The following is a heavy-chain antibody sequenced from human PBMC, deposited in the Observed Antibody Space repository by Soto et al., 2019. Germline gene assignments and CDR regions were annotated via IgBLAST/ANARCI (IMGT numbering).Heavy chain of an antibody. CDR1: GFIFSDHY. V-gene: IGHV4-59*11. Sequence: PGGSLRLSCAASGFIFSDHYMSWIRQPPGKGLEWIGYIYYSGTTNYNSYLKSRLSLSVDMSKNQFSLKLASVTAADTAVYFCARSQRGRTAFTFDYWGQGALVTVSS. D-gene: IGHD3-16*01. CDR2: IYYSGTT. J-gene: IGHJ4*02. CDR3: ARSQRGRTAFTFDY.